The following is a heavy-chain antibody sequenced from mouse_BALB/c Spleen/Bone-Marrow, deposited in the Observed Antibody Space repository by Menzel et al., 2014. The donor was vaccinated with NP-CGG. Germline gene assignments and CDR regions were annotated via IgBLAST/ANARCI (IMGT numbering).Heavy chain of an antibody. CDR3: VRPYDYGTWFAY. J-gene: IGHJ3*01. D-gene: IGHD2-4*01. CDR1: GFTFSTYG. Sequence: EVKVEESGGDLVKTGGSLKLSCAASGFTFSTYGMSWVRQTPDKRLEWVAAISNGGIYTYYPDTVKGRFTISRDNAKNTLYLQMSSLKSEDTAMYYCVRPYDYGTWFAYWGQGTLVTVSA. V-gene: IGHV5-6*02. CDR2: ISNGGIYT.